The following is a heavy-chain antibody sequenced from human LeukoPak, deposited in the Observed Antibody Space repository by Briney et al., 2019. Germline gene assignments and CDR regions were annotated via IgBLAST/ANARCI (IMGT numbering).Heavy chain of an antibody. CDR2: ISSSSSYI. Sequence: GGSLRLSCAASGFTFSSYSMNWVRQAPGKGLEWVSSISSSSSYIYYADSVKGRFTISRDNAKNSLYLQMNSLRAEDTAVYYCVGDAVVAANFDYWGQGTLVTVSS. V-gene: IGHV3-21*01. D-gene: IGHD2-15*01. CDR1: GFTFSSYS. J-gene: IGHJ4*02. CDR3: VGDAVVAANFDY.